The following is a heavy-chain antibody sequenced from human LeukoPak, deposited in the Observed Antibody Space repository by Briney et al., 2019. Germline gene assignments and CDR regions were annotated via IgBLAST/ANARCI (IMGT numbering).Heavy chain of an antibody. CDR2: VYYSGSA. CDR3: ARLLIYCSSTSCHFDY. CDR1: GDSISSSFYY. Sequence: PSETLSLSCSVSGDSISSSFYYWGWIRQPPGKGLEWIASVYYSGSAYYNPSLKGRVTISVDTSKNQFSLKLTSVTAADTAVFYCARLLIYCSSTSCHFDYWGQGTLVTVSS. V-gene: IGHV4-39*01. J-gene: IGHJ4*02. D-gene: IGHD2-2*01.